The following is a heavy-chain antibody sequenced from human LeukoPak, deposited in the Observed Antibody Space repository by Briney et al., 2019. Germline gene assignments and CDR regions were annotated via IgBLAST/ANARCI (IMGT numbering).Heavy chain of an antibody. CDR3: ARDMITFGGVPYYFDY. D-gene: IGHD3-16*01. V-gene: IGHV3-21*01. CDR2: ISSSSSYI. CDR1: GFTFNSYS. Sequence: GGSLRLSCAASGFTFNSYSMNWVRQAPCKGLEWVSSISSSSSYIYYADSVKGRFTICRDNAKNSLYLQMNSLRAEDTAVYYCARDMITFGGVPYYFDYWGQGTLVTVSS. J-gene: IGHJ4*02.